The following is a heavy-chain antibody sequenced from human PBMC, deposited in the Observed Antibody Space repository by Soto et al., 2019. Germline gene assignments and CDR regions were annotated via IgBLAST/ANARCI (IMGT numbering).Heavy chain of an antibody. J-gene: IGHJ4*02. V-gene: IGHV3-7*01. CDR2: IKQGGSEK. D-gene: IGHD5-12*01. CDR3: VRDVGYDYVN. Sequence: EVQLVESGGGLVQPGGSLRISCAVSGFTFSSYWMSWVRQAPGKGLEWVATIKQGGSEKYYVDSVKGRFTSSGDNAENSLYLQMNSLSAEDTAVYFCVRDVGYDYVNWGQGTLVTVSS. CDR1: GFTFSSYW.